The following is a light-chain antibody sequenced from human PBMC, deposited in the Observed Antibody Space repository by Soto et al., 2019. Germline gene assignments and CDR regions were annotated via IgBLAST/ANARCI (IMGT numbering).Light chain of an antibody. V-gene: IGLV2-14*03. CDR2: DVS. J-gene: IGLJ2*01. Sequence: QSALTQPASVSGSPGQSITISCTGTSNDIGNYNYVSWYQQHPGEVPRLMIYDVSNRPSGVSNRFSGSISANTASLTISGLQAEYQADYYFCSYSSDNALLFGGGTKLTVL. CDR3: CSYSSDNALL. CDR1: SNDIGNYNY.